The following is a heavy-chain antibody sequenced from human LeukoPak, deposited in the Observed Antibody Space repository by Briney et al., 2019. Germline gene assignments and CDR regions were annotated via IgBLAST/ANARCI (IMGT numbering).Heavy chain of an antibody. D-gene: IGHD5-18*01. Sequence: ASVKVSCKASGYTFTGCFIHYVRQAPGQGLEWMGWIDPNSDNIRYSETFKDRVAMTRDTATNTAYMELSWLRSDDTAVYYCARSAYNYGYVYFDHWGQGTLVIVSS. J-gene: IGHJ4*02. V-gene: IGHV1-2*02. CDR1: GYTFTGCF. CDR2: IDPNSDNI. CDR3: ARSAYNYGYVYFDH.